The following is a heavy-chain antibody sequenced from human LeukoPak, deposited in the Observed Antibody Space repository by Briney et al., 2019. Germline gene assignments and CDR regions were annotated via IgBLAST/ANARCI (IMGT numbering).Heavy chain of an antibody. V-gene: IGHV1-69*13. CDR1: GGTFSSYA. CDR2: IIPIFGTA. D-gene: IGHD6-13*01. Sequence: ASVKVSCKASGGTFSSYAISWVRQAPGQGLDWMGGIIPIFGTANYAQKFQGRVRITADESTSTAYMELSSLRSEDTAVYYCARGQIAAAGPDYYYYGMDVWGQGTTVSVSS. J-gene: IGHJ6*02. CDR3: ARGQIAAAGPDYYYYGMDV.